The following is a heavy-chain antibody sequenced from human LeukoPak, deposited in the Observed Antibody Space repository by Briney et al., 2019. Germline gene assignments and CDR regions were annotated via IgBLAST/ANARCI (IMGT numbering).Heavy chain of an antibody. D-gene: IGHD2-21*02. Sequence: PGRSLRLSCAASGFTFDDYAMHWVRQAPGKGPEWVSGISWNSGSIGYADSVKGRFTISRDNAKNSLYLQMNSLRAEDTALYYCAKAPFRYCGGDCSAFDIWGQGTMVTVSS. CDR2: ISWNSGSI. V-gene: IGHV3-9*01. J-gene: IGHJ3*02. CDR3: AKAPFRYCGGDCSAFDI. CDR1: GFTFDDYA.